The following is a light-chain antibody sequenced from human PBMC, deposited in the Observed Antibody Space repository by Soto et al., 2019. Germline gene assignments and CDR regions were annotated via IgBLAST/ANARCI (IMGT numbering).Light chain of an antibody. CDR3: QHYTSDPYT. J-gene: IGKJ2*01. CDR1: QTISNW. CDR2: KAS. Sequence: DIQMTQSPSTLSASVGDRVTITCRASQTISNWLAWYPQRPGKAPNLLIYKASTLESGVSSRFSGSGSGTEFTLTISSLQPDAFATYYCQHYTSDPYTFGKGNPLEIK. V-gene: IGKV1-5*03.